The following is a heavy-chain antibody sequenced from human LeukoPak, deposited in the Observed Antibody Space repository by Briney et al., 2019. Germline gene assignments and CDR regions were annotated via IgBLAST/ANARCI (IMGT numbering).Heavy chain of an antibody. CDR3: ARFGVVTKYYYYGMDV. Sequence: GASVKVSCKASGGTFSSYGISWVRPAPGQGLEWMGWISAYNGNTNYAQKLQGRVTMTTDTSTSTAYMELRSLRSDDTAVYYCARFGVVTKYYYYGMDVWGQGTTVTVSS. CDR1: GGTFSSYG. CDR2: ISAYNGNT. V-gene: IGHV1-18*01. J-gene: IGHJ6*02. D-gene: IGHD3-3*01.